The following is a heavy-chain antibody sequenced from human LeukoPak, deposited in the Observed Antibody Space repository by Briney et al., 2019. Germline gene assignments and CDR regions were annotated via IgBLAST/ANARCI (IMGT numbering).Heavy chain of an antibody. CDR2: INPNSGGT. Sequence: ASVKVSCKASGYTFTGYYMHWVRQAPGQGLEWMGWINPNSGGTNYAQKFQGRVTMTRDTSISTAYMELSRLRSDDTAVYYCARAVSLFVVVPANGDYWGQGTLVTVSS. CDR1: GYTFTGYY. J-gene: IGHJ4*02. V-gene: IGHV1-2*02. D-gene: IGHD2-2*01. CDR3: ARAVSLFVVVPANGDY.